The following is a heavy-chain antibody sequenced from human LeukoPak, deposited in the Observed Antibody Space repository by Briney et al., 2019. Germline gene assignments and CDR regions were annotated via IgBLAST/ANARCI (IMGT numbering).Heavy chain of an antibody. CDR2: ISGSGDST. D-gene: IGHD3-22*01. J-gene: IGHJ3*02. V-gene: IGHV3-23*01. CDR1: GFTFSSYA. CDR3: AKVRNYDSGSYYWNDAFDI. Sequence: GGSLRLSCAASGFTFSSYAMSWVRQAPGKGLEWVSVISGSGDSTYYADSVKGRFSISRDNSKNTLFLQMNSLRAEDTAVYYCAKVRNYDSGSYYWNDAFDIWGQGTMVTVSS.